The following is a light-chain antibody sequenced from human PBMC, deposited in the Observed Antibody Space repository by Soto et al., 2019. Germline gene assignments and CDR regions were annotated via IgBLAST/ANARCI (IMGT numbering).Light chain of an antibody. CDR3: LQARQSPPT. J-gene: IGKJ5*01. V-gene: IGKV2-28*01. CDR2: FGS. Sequence: DIVMTQPPLSLPVTPGEPASISCRSSQSLLHSNGNNYLNWYLQKPGQSPQLLIYFGSTRASGVXDXXSGSGSGIDFTLKISRVEAEDVGVYYCLQARQSPPTFGQGTRLEIK. CDR1: QSLLHSNGNNY.